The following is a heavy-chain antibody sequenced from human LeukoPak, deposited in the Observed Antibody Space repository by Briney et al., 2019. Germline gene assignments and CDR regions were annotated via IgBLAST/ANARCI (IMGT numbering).Heavy chain of an antibody. CDR1: GFTFRSYW. Sequence: GGSLRLSCAASGFTFRSYWMSWVRQAPGRGLEWVANINQGGSVQYYMDSVKGRFTISRDDAKNSLYVQMNSLRDEDTAVYYCARVEYSGWNLEYWGQGTLVTVSS. J-gene: IGHJ4*02. CDR2: INQGGSVQ. D-gene: IGHD5-12*01. V-gene: IGHV3-7*01. CDR3: ARVEYSGWNLEY.